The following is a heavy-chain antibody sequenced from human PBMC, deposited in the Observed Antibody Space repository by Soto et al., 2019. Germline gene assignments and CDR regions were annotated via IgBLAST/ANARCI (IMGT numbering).Heavy chain of an antibody. CDR3: ARGIAATAKTRSQFDP. Sequence: SETLSLTCSVSGYSISSGFYWDWIRQPPGKGLEWIGSIYYSGSTYYNPSLQSRVTISVDTSKNQFSLKLSSVTAADTAVYYCARGIAATAKTRSQFDPWGQGTLVTVSS. CDR1: GYSISSGFY. D-gene: IGHD6-13*01. CDR2: IYYSGST. J-gene: IGHJ5*02. V-gene: IGHV4-38-2*02.